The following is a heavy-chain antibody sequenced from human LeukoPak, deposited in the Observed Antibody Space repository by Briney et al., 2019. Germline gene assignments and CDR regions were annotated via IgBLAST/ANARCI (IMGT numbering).Heavy chain of an antibody. V-gene: IGHV1-3*01. D-gene: IGHD3-3*01. Sequence: ASVKVSCKASGYTFTSYAMHWVRQAPGQRLEWMGWINAGNGNTKYSQKFQGRVTMTEDTSTDTAYMELSSLRSEDTAVYYCATSRYDFWSGYPHSNTSDYWGQGTLDTVSS. J-gene: IGHJ4*02. CDR1: GYTFTSYA. CDR3: ATSRYDFWSGYPHSNTSDY. CDR2: INAGNGNT.